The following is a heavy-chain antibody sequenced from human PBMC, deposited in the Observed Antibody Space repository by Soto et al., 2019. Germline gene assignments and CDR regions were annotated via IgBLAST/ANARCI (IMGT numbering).Heavy chain of an antibody. CDR2: IYYSGST. Sequence: SETLSLTCTVSGGSISSGDYYWSWIRQPPGNGLEWIGYIYYSGSTYYNPSLKSRVTISVDTSKNQFSLKLSSVTAADTAVYYCARVQVLGTVTPVDAFDIWGQGTMVTVSS. D-gene: IGHD4-17*01. V-gene: IGHV4-30-4*01. CDR3: ARVQVLGTVTPVDAFDI. CDR1: GGSISSGDYY. J-gene: IGHJ3*02.